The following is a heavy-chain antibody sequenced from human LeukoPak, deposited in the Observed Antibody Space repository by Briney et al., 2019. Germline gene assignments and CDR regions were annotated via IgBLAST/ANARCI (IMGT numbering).Heavy chain of an antibody. Sequence: GGSLRLSCATSGFTFSNAWMNWVRQAPGKGLEWVGRIRSNSDGGTIDYAAPVKGRFTLSRDDSKTTLYLQTNSLQTEDTAVYYCATDFYDSTWGQGTLVTVSS. CDR2: IRSNSDGGTI. V-gene: IGHV3-15*07. CDR3: ATDFYDST. J-gene: IGHJ5*02. CDR1: GFTFSNAW. D-gene: IGHD3-22*01.